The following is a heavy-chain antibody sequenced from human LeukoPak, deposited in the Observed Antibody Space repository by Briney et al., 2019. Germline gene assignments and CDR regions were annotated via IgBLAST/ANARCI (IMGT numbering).Heavy chain of an antibody. D-gene: IGHD2-8*01. V-gene: IGHV4-34*01. CDR3: ARAFRMYALHNWFDP. J-gene: IGHJ5*02. CDR1: GGSFSG. Sequence: PSETLSLTCAVYGGSFSGWIRQPPGKGLEWIGEINHSGSTNYNPSLKSRVTISVDTSKNQFALKLSSVTAADTAVYYCARAFRMYALHNWFDPWGQGTLVTVSS. CDR2: INHSGST.